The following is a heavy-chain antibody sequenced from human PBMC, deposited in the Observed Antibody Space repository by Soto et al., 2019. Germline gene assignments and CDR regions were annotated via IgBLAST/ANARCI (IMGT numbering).Heavy chain of an antibody. Sequence: QVQLQESGPGLVEPSQTLSLNCTVSGASISSGDFYWRWVRQSPDRGLEWIGEFSYNGRSYYNPSLKSLRPISVDPSNNQFSVNLTSLIPPHTAGYFCALRGKSLLDYWGQGALVAVSA. CDR3: ALRGKSLLDY. CDR2: FSYNGRS. D-gene: IGHD1-26*01. J-gene: IGHJ4*02. V-gene: IGHV4-30-4*01. CDR1: GASISSGDFY.